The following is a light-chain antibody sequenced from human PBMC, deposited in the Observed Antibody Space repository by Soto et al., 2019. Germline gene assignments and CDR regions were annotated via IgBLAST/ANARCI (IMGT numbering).Light chain of an antibody. CDR3: QLYNNWPPIT. CDR1: QSVSSN. Sequence: EIVLTQSPGTLSLTPGERATLSCRASQSVSSNLAWYQQKPGQAPRLLICGASTRATGIPARFSGSGSGTEFTLTISSLQSEDFAVYYRQLYNNWPPITCGQSTRL. CDR2: GAS. V-gene: IGKV3-15*01. J-gene: IGKJ5*01.